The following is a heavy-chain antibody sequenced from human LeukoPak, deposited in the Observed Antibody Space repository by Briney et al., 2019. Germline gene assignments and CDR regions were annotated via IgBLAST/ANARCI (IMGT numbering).Heavy chain of an antibody. V-gene: IGHV4-59*01. CDR3: ARGTPHGDYVYFDY. J-gene: IGHJ4*02. Sequence: SETLSLTCTVSGGSISSYYWSWIRQPPGKGLEWIGYIYYSGSTNYNPSLKSRVTISVDTSKNQFSLKLSSVTAADTAVYYCARGTPHGDYVYFDYWGQGTLVTVSS. CDR1: GGSISSYY. CDR2: IYYSGST. D-gene: IGHD4-17*01.